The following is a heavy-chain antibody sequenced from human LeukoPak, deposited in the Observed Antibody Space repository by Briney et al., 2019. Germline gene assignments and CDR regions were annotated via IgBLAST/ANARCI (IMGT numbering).Heavy chain of an antibody. CDR3: ARASSSPYYYYMDV. D-gene: IGHD6-13*01. CDR2: IYYSGST. V-gene: IGHV4-59*01. J-gene: IGHJ6*03. Sequence: SETLSLTCTVSGGSISSYYWSWIRQPPGKGLEWIGYIYYSGSTNYNPSLKSRVTISVDTSKNQLSLKLSSVTAADTAVYYCARASSSPYYYYMDVWGKGTTVTVSS. CDR1: GGSISSYY.